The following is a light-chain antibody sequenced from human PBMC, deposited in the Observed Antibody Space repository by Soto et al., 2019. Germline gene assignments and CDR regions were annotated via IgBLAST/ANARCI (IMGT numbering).Light chain of an antibody. CDR2: EVS. J-gene: IGLJ1*01. CDR1: SSDVGGYNY. CDR3: SSYTGSSTYV. Sequence: QSALTQPASVSGSPGQSITISCTGTSSDVGGYNYVSWYQQHPGKAPKLMIYEVSNRPSGVSNRFSGSKSGNTASLTISGLQAEDEADYYCSSYTGSSTYVFGTGTQVTVL. V-gene: IGLV2-14*01.